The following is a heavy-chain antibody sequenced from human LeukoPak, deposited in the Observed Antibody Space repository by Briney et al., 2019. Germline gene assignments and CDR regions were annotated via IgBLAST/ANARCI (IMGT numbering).Heavy chain of an antibody. Sequence: GGSLRLSCAVSGFTFSDYYMSWIRQAPGKGLEWVSYISSSSSYKNYADSVKRRFTISGDNAKNFLHLQMNTLRAEDTAVYYCARVSGSSWYAIDYWGQGTLVTVSS. CDR1: GFTFSDYY. CDR3: ARVSGSSWYAIDY. V-gene: IGHV3-11*06. J-gene: IGHJ4*02. CDR2: ISSSSSYK. D-gene: IGHD6-13*01.